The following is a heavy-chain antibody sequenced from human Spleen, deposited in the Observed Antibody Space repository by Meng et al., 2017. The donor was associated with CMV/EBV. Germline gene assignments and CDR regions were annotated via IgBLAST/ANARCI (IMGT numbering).Heavy chain of an antibody. Sequence: GESLKISCVVSGLTASISHMNWVRQAPGKGLERVSVICPDGTHYAGFVKGRFTISRDNAKNSLYLQMNSLRAEDTAVYYCARDIDHRDYWGQGTLVTVSS. J-gene: IGHJ4*02. CDR2: ICPDGT. D-gene: IGHD2-15*01. V-gene: IGHV3-53*01. CDR3: ARDIDHRDY. CDR1: GLTASISH.